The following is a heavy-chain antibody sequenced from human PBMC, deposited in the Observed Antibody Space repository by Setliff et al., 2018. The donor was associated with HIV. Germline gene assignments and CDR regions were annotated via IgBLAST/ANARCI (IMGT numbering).Heavy chain of an antibody. Sequence: PGESLKISCKGSAYRFTDYWIGWVRQMPGKGLEWMGVIYPGDSDTRYNPSFQGQVAIPADKSTSTAYLQWSSLKASDTAMYYCARRLYSSEAFDPWGQGTLVTVS. D-gene: IGHD6-25*01. CDR3: ARRLYSSEAFDP. CDR1: AYRFTDYW. J-gene: IGHJ5*02. V-gene: IGHV5-51*01. CDR2: IYPGDSDT.